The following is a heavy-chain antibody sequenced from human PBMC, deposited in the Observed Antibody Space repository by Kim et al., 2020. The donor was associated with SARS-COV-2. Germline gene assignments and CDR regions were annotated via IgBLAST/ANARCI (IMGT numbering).Heavy chain of an antibody. CDR2: ICHSGST. CDR3: ARSGGRAGWHLFDY. CDR1: SDSISSYY. V-gene: IGHV4-59*01. Sequence: SETLSLTCTVSSDSISSYYCSWIRQLPAKGLEWIGYICHSGSTNSNPSLKRRVTISLDTSRNQFSLYLTSVSDADTAASYCARSGGRAGWHLFDYCG. D-gene: IGHD3-10*01. J-gene: IGHJ5*01.